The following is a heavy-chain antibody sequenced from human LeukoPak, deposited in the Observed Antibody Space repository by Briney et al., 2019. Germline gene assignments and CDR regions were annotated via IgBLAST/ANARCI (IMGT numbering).Heavy chain of an antibody. V-gene: IGHV3-23*01. D-gene: IGHD3-10*01. Sequence: GGSLRLSCAASGFTFSSYAMSWVRQAPGKGLEWVSAISGSGGSTYYADSVKGRFTISRDNSKNTLYLQMNSLRAEDTAVYYCAKGNYGSGTLPLGYWGQGTLVTVSS. CDR2: ISGSGGST. CDR1: GFTFSSYA. J-gene: IGHJ4*02. CDR3: AKGNYGSGTLPLGY.